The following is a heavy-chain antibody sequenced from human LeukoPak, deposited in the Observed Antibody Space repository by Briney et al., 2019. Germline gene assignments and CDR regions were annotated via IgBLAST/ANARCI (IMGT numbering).Heavy chain of an antibody. CDR2: IYYSGST. Sequence: XXXTXSGGSISSSXXYWGWIRQPPGXXXXWIGSIYYSGSTYYNPSLKSRVTISVDTSKNQFSLKLSSVTAADTAVYYCAREFEYSSSSDWFDPWGQGTLVTVSS. D-gene: IGHD6-6*01. CDR3: AREFEYSSSSDWFDP. V-gene: IGHV4-39*02. J-gene: IGHJ5*02. CDR1: GGSISSSXXY.